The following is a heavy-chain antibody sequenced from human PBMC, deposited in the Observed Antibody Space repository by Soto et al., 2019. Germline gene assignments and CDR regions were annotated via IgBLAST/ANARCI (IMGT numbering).Heavy chain of an antibody. CDR3: ARSFSSSSHAYYYYYYYMDV. J-gene: IGHJ6*03. D-gene: IGHD6-6*01. Sequence: ASVKVSCKASGYTFTSYDINWVRQATGQGLEWMGWMNPNSGNTGYAQKFQGRVTMTRNTSISTAYMELSSLRSEDTAVYYCARSFSSSSHAYYYYYYYMDVWGKGTTVTVSS. CDR2: MNPNSGNT. CDR1: GYTFTSYD. V-gene: IGHV1-8*01.